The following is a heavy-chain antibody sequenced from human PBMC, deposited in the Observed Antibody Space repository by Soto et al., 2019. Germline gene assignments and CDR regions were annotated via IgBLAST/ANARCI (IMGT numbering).Heavy chain of an antibody. CDR1: GFTFSSYS. D-gene: IGHD4-17*01. J-gene: IGHJ6*02. Sequence: EVQLVESGGGLVQPGGSLRLSCAASGFTFSSYSMNWVRQAPGKGLEWVSYISSSSTIYYADSVKGRFTISRDNAKNSLYLQMNSLRDEDTAVYYCARERPTVTIPAINYYYGMDVWGQGTTVTVSS. V-gene: IGHV3-48*02. CDR2: ISSSSTI. CDR3: ARERPTVTIPAINYYYGMDV.